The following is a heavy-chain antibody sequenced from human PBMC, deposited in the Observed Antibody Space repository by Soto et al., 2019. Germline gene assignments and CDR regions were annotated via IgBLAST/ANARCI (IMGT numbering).Heavy chain of an antibody. Sequence: EVQLVESGGGLVQPGGSLRLSCAASGFSFSSYWMHWVSQAPGKGLVWVSRIKTDGSIITYADSVKGRFTISRDNAKNTLYLQMNTLRAEDTAVYYCARVRQGAWYFVLWGRGTLVSVSS. V-gene: IGHV3-74*01. CDR3: ARVRQGAWYFVL. J-gene: IGHJ2*01. D-gene: IGHD3-16*01. CDR1: GFSFSSYW. CDR2: IKTDGSII.